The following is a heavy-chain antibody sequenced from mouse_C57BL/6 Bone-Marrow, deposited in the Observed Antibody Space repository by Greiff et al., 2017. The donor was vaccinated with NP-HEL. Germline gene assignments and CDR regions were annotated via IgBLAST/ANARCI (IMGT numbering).Heavy chain of an antibody. CDR1: GFNIKDYY. D-gene: IGHD1-1*01. Sequence: EVQLQQSGAELVKPGASVKLSCTASGFNIKDYYMHWVKQRTEQGLEWIGRIDPEDGETKYAPKFPGKATITADTSSNTAYLQLSSLTSEDTAVYYGASTTVVYCYAMEDWGQGTSVTVSS. CDR2: IDPEDGET. J-gene: IGHJ4*01. V-gene: IGHV14-2*01. CDR3: ASTTVVYCYAMED.